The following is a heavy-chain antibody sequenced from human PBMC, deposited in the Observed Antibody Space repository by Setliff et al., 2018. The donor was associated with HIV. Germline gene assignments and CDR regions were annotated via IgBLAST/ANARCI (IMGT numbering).Heavy chain of an antibody. CDR3: ARPRSGTYRGHYYYYMDV. Sequence: KASETLSLTCTVSGSSITSSSFYWGWIRQPPGKGLEWIGSMTYVGSTSFSPSLKSRVTISVDTSKNQFSLKLSSVTAADTAVYYCARPRSGTYRGHYYYYMDVWGKGTTVTVSS. D-gene: IGHD3-10*01. CDR1: GSSITSSSFY. CDR2: MTYVGST. V-gene: IGHV4-39*07. J-gene: IGHJ6*03.